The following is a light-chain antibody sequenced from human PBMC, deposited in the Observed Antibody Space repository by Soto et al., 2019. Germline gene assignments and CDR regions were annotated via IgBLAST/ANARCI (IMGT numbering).Light chain of an antibody. CDR2: ATS. CDR1: QGIAPY. CDR3: QKYNSAPLT. Sequence: DSQMTQSPSSLSAFVGDRVTITCRASQGIAPYLAWFQQKPGKVPKLLIYATSTLQSGVPSRFSGSGSGTDFTLTINSLQPEDVGTYYCQKYNSAPLTFGGGTKV. J-gene: IGKJ4*01. V-gene: IGKV1-27*01.